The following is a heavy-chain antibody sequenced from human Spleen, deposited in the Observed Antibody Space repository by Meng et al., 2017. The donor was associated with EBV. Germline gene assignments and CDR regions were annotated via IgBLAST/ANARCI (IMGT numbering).Heavy chain of an antibody. CDR1: GGSISSSNW. D-gene: IGHD3-16*01. CDR2: IYHSGST. V-gene: IGHV4-4*02. J-gene: IGHJ5*02. Sequence: QVQLQEAGPGLVKPSGTLSPTCAVSGGSISSSNWWNWVRQAPGKGLEWIGEIYHSGSTSYNPSLESRVTISIDKSKNQVSLKLTSVTAADTAVYYCAQRERWGLDPWGQGTLVTVSS. CDR3: AQRERWGLDP.